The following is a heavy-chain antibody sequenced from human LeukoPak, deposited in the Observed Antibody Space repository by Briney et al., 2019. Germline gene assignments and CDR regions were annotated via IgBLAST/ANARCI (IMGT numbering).Heavy chain of an antibody. V-gene: IGHV4-39*07. J-gene: IGHJ4*02. CDR2: IYYSGST. D-gene: IGHD6-25*01. Sequence: KSSETLSLTCTVSGGSISSSSYYWGWIRQPPGKGLEWIGSIYYSGSTYYNPSLKSRVTISVDTSKNQFSLKLSSVTAADTAVYYCARVVGYRAYYFDYWGQGTLVTVSS. CDR1: GGSISSSSYY. CDR3: ARVVGYRAYYFDY.